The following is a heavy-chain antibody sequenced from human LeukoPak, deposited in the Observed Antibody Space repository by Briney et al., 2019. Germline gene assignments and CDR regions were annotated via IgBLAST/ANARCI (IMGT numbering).Heavy chain of an antibody. CDR1: GFTFSSYA. Sequence: GGSLRLSCAASGFTFSSYAMSWVRQAPGKGLEWVSAISGSGGSTDYADSVKGRFTISRDNSKNTLYLQMNSLRAEDTAVYYCAKDGSGAVATTDFDYWGQGTLVTVSS. CDR2: ISGSGGST. CDR3: AKDGSGAVATTDFDY. D-gene: IGHD6-19*01. V-gene: IGHV3-23*01. J-gene: IGHJ4*02.